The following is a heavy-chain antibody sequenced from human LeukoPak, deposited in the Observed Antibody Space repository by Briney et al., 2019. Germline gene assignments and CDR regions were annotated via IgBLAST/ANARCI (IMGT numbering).Heavy chain of an antibody. CDR1: GFTLSNYG. Sequence: GGSLRLSCAASGFTLSNYGMHWVRQAPGKGLEWVAVISYDESDKYYADSVKGRFTICRDNSKNTLYLQMNSLRPEDTAVYYCAKGVVAATNAAYYGMDVWGQGTTVTVPS. D-gene: IGHD2-15*01. J-gene: IGHJ6*02. V-gene: IGHV3-30*18. CDR3: AKGVVAATNAAYYGMDV. CDR2: ISYDESDK.